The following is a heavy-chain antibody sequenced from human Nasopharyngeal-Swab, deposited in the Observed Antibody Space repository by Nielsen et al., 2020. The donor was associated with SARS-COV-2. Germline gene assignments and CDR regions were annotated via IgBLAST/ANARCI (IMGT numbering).Heavy chain of an antibody. D-gene: IGHD2-15*01. CDR2: IRSKGNTYAT. Sequence: GGSLRLSCAASGFTFSDSAIHWVRQASGEGLEWVARIRSKGNTYATAYSALVKGRFIIVRDDPTNTAYLQMNSLKTEDTAMYYCTRCGGGCYSGRDYWGQGTLVTVSS. CDR1: GFTFSDSA. CDR3: TRCGGGCYSGRDY. J-gene: IGHJ4*02. V-gene: IGHV3-73*01.